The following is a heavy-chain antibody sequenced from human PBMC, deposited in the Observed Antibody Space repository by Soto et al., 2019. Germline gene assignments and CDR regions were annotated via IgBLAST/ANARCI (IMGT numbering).Heavy chain of an antibody. CDR2: INHSGST. CDR1: GGSFRGNY. V-gene: IGHV4-34*01. CDR3: ARRKRGITGTPLDY. Sequence: QGQLHQWGAGLLRLWGTLSSTCSVLGGSFRGNYGGGFRKPQGKGLERIGEINHSGSTNYTPSLKSRVTISVDTSKNQFSLKLSSVTAADTAVYYCARRKRGITGTPLDYWGQGTLVTVSS. D-gene: IGHD1-20*01. J-gene: IGHJ4*02.